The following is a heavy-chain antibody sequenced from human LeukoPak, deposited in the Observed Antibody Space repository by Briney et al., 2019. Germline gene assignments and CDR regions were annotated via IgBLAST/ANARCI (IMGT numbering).Heavy chain of an antibody. Sequence: KTSETLSLTCTVSGGSISSSSYYWGWIRQPPGKGLEWIGSIYYSGSTYYNPSLKSRVTISVDTSKNQFSLKLSSVTAADTAVYYCARGPSSYYVWGSYRSGNCFDYWGQGTLVTVSS. V-gene: IGHV4-39*07. CDR1: GGSISSSSYY. CDR2: IYYSGST. D-gene: IGHD3-16*02. J-gene: IGHJ4*02. CDR3: ARGPSSYYVWGSYRSGNCFDY.